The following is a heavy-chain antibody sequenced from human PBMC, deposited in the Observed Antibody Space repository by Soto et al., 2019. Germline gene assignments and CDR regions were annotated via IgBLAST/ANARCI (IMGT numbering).Heavy chain of an antibody. J-gene: IGHJ4*02. V-gene: IGHV1-69*13. CDR1: GGTFSSYA. D-gene: IGHD6-13*01. Sequence: SVKVSCKASGGTFSSYAISWVRQAPGQGLEWMGGIIPIFGTANYAQKFQGRVTITADESTSTAYMELSSLRSEDTAVYYCARDSGIAAAGPTSFDYWGQGTLVTVSS. CDR3: ARDSGIAAAGPTSFDY. CDR2: IIPIFGTA.